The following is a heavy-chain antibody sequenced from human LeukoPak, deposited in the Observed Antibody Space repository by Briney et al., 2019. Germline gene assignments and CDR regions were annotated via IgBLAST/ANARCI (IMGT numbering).Heavy chain of an antibody. D-gene: IGHD2-21*02. CDR1: GGSISSYY. J-gene: IGHJ4*02. V-gene: IGHV4-4*07. Sequence: SETLSLTCTVSGGSISSYYWSWIRQPAGKGLEWIGRIYTSGSTNYNPSLKSRVTMSVDTSKNQFSLKLSSVTAADTAVYYCARGPHYCGGDCFPGGYFDYWGQGTLVTVSS. CDR3: ARGPHYCGGDCFPGGYFDY. CDR2: IYTSGST.